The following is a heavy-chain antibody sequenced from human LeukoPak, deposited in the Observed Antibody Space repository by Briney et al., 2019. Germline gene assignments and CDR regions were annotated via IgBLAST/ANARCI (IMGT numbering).Heavy chain of an antibody. CDR1: GFTFSDYY. CDR3: ARPAFGVVPYYYYGMDV. D-gene: IGHD3-3*01. V-gene: IGHV3-11*01. J-gene: IGHJ6*02. Sequence: KPGGSLRLSCAASGFTFSDYYMSWIRQAPGKGLEWVSYISSSGSTIYYADSVKGRFTISRDNAKNSLYLQMNSLRAEDTAVYYCARPAFGVVPYYYYGMDVWGQGTTVTVSS. CDR2: ISSSGSTI.